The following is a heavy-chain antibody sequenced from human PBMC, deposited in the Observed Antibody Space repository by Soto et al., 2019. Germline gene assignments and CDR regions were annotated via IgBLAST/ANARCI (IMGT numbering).Heavy chain of an antibody. Sequence: GGSLRLSCAASGFTFSSYSMNWVRQAPGKGLEWVSSISSSSSYIYYADSVKGRFTISRDNAKNSLYLQMNSLRAEDTAVYYCAREGGGTVTTYQDAFDIWGQGTMVTVSS. V-gene: IGHV3-21*01. CDR2: ISSSSSYI. CDR3: AREGGGTVTTYQDAFDI. D-gene: IGHD4-4*01. J-gene: IGHJ3*02. CDR1: GFTFSSYS.